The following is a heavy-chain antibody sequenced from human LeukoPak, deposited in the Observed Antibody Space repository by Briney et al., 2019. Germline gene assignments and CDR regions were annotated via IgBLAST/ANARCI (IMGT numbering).Heavy chain of an antibody. Sequence: SETLSLTCTVSGGSISSGSYFWSWIRQPAGKGLEWIGRIYTSGSTYYNPSLKSRVTISVDTSKNQFSLKLSSVTAADTAVYYCARGPRVEMATILWGQGTLVTVSS. D-gene: IGHD5-24*01. V-gene: IGHV4-61*02. CDR3: ARGPRVEMATIL. J-gene: IGHJ4*02. CDR1: GGSISSGSYF. CDR2: IYTSGST.